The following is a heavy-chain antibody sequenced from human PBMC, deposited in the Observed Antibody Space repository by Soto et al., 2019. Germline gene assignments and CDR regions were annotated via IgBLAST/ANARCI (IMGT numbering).Heavy chain of an antibody. CDR1: GFTVSSNY. CDR3: ARAPAGPDLFDY. CDR2: IYSGGMT. Sequence: GGSLRLSCAASGFTVSSNYMSWVRQAPGKGLEGGSVIYSGGMTYDADSVKGRFTISRDNSKNTVYLQMNSLRAEDTAVYYCARAPAGPDLFDYWGQGTLVTVSS. J-gene: IGHJ4*02. V-gene: IGHV3-53*01.